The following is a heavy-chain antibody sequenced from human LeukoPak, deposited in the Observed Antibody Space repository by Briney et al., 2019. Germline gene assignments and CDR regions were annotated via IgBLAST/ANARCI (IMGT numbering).Heavy chain of an antibody. J-gene: IGHJ4*02. V-gene: IGHV3-21*01. D-gene: IGHD5-12*01. CDR2: ITSSGTHI. Sequence: GGSLRLSCAASGFTFSSFNMNWVRQAPGKAMEWVSSITSSGTHIFYADSVRGRFSISRDNAKNSLYLQMNSLRAEDTAVYYCARVQKSRKSVASAVDCWGQGTVVIVSS. CDR1: GFTFSSFN. CDR3: ARVQKSRKSVASAVDC.